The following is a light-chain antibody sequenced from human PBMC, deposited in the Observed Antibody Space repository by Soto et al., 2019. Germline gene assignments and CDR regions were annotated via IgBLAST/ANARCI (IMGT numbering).Light chain of an antibody. CDR2: DAS. Sequence: ESVLTQYPSTLSLSPGERATLSCRASQSVSSYLAWYQQKPGQAPRLLIYDASNRATGIPARFSGSGSGTDFTLTISSLEPEDFAVYYCQQRSNWPPSITFGQGTRLEI. CDR1: QSVSSY. CDR3: QQRSNWPPSIT. V-gene: IGKV3-11*01. J-gene: IGKJ5*01.